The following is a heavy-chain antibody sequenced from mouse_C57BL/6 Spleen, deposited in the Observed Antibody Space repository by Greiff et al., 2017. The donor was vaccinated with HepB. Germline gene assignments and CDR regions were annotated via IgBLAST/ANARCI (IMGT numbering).Heavy chain of an antibody. D-gene: IGHD1-1*01. CDR1: GYTFTSYW. J-gene: IGHJ2*01. CDR3: ARRDYYGSSYGFDY. V-gene: IGHV1-64*01. Sequence: QVHVKQPGAELVKPGASVKLSCKASGYTFTSYWMHWVKLRPGQGLEWIGMIHPNSGSTNYNEKFKSKATLTVDKSSSTAYMQLSSLTSEDSAVYYCARRDYYGSSYGFDYWGQGTTLTVSS. CDR2: IHPNSGST.